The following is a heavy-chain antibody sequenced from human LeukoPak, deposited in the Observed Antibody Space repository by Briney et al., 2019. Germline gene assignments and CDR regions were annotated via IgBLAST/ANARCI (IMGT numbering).Heavy chain of an antibody. V-gene: IGHV1-69*13. CDR3: ARDSLAYVDTAMVTDAFDI. D-gene: IGHD5-18*01. CDR2: IIPIFGTA. CDR1: GGTFSSYG. J-gene: IGHJ3*02. Sequence: SVKVSCKASGGTFSSYGISWVRQAPGQGLEWMGGIIPIFGTANYAQKFQGRVTITADESTSTAYMELSSLRSEDTAVYYCARDSLAYVDTAMVTDAFDIWGQGTMVTVSS.